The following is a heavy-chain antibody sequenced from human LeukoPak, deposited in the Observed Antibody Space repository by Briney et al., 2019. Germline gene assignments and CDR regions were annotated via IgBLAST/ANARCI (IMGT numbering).Heavy chain of an antibody. D-gene: IGHD6-19*01. CDR1: GYTFTSYG. Sequence: ASVKVSCKASGYTFTSYGISWVRQAPGQGLEWMGWISAYNGNTNYAQKLQGRVTMTTDTSTSTAYMELRSLRSDDTAVYYCARLIVAGHYYYHMDVWGKGTTVTVSS. CDR3: ARLIVAGHYYYHMDV. V-gene: IGHV1-18*01. CDR2: ISAYNGNT. J-gene: IGHJ6*03.